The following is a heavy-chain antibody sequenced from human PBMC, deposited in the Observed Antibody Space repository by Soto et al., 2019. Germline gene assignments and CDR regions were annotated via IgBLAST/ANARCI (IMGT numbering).Heavy chain of an antibody. V-gene: IGHV4-39*02. Sequence: KPSETLSLTCTVSDGSITNNLFYWGWIRHSPGKGLEWLGSISFVAATYHNPSLRSRVTLFIDTSANYFSLRLRSVTAADTAVYYCARLKLPSGKGGDDYGWTFDIADQGTMVTVSS. CDR2: ISFVAAT. CDR3: ARLKLPSGKGGDDYGWTFDI. D-gene: IGHD5-12*01. CDR1: DGSITNNLFY. J-gene: IGHJ3*02.